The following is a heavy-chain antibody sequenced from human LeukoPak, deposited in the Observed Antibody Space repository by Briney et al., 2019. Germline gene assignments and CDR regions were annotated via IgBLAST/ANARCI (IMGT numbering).Heavy chain of an antibody. Sequence: PSETLSLTCAVSGGSISSGGYSWSWIRQPPGKGLEWIGYIYHSGSTYYNPSLKSRVTISVDRSKNQFSLKLSSVTAADTAVYYCARTSRYWFDPWGQGTLVTVSS. CDR1: GGSISSGGYS. CDR2: IYHSGST. D-gene: IGHD2-2*01. J-gene: IGHJ5*02. V-gene: IGHV4-30-2*01. CDR3: ARTSRYWFDP.